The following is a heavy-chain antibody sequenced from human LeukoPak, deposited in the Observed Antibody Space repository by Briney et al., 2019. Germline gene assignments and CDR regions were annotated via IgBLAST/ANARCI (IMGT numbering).Heavy chain of an antibody. V-gene: IGHV4-31*03. CDR2: IYYSGST. J-gene: IGHJ6*02. Sequence: SQTLSLTCTVSGGSISSGGYYWSWIRQHPGKGLEWIGYIYYSGSTYYNPSLKSRDTISVDTSKNQFSLKLSSVTAADTAVYYCARGSLVPAAILYYYYGMDVWGQGTTVTVSS. CDR3: ARGSLVPAAILYYYYGMDV. CDR1: GGSISSGGYY. D-gene: IGHD2-2*01.